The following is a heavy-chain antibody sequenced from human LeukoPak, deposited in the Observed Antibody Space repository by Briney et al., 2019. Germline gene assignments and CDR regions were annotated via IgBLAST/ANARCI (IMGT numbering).Heavy chain of an antibody. D-gene: IGHD4-17*01. Sequence: GASLKISCKGSGYSFTTSWIGWVRQMPGKGLEWMGIIYPSDSDTRYSPSFQGQVTISVDKSISTAYLQWSSLKASDTAMYYCARGGYGDYRWDYFDYWGQGTLVTVSS. CDR1: GYSFTTSW. V-gene: IGHV5-51*01. CDR3: ARGGYGDYRWDYFDY. J-gene: IGHJ4*02. CDR2: IYPSDSDT.